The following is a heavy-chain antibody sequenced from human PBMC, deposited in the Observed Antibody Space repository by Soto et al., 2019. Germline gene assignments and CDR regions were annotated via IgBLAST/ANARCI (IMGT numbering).Heavy chain of an antibody. Sequence: GGSLRLSCAASGFTFATYAMNWVRQAPGKGLEWVSAISAGGGSTYYTDSVKGRFTISRDNSMNTLYLQMNSLRTEDTAVYYCAHPRGYGVFDAYDFWGQGAMVTVSS. CDR2: ISAGGGST. CDR1: GFTFATYA. J-gene: IGHJ3*01. V-gene: IGHV3-23*01. CDR3: AHPRGYGVFDAYDF. D-gene: IGHD4-17*01.